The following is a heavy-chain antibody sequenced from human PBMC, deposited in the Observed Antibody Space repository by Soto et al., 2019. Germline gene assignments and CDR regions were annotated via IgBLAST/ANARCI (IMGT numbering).Heavy chain of an antibody. Sequence: QVQLVQSGAEVKKPGASVKVSCKASGYTFTRYAMHWVRQAPGQRHEWMGWINAGNGNTKYSQKFQGRVTITRDTSASTAYMELSSLRSEDTDVYYCARVGTARRLFDYWGQGTLVTVSS. CDR3: ARVGTARRLFDY. CDR2: INAGNGNT. J-gene: IGHJ4*02. CDR1: GYTFTRYA. D-gene: IGHD3-16*01. V-gene: IGHV1-3*01.